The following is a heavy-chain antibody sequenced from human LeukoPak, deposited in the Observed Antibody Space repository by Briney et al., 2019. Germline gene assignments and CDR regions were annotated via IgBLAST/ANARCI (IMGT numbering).Heavy chain of an antibody. V-gene: IGHV3-30*18. CDR3: AKVSGDYGSGSYYTLDF. D-gene: IGHD3-10*01. CDR1: GFTFSSYG. CDR2: ISYDGSTT. Sequence: PGKSLRLSCAASGFTFSSYGMHWVRQAPDKGLEWLAVISYDGSTTYYADSVKGRFTISRDNYKNTLYLQMNSLRAVDTAVYYCAKVSGDYGSGSYYTLDFWGQGTLVTVSS. J-gene: IGHJ4*02.